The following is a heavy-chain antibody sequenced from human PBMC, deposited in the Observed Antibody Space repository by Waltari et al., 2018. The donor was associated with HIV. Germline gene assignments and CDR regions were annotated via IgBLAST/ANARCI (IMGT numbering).Heavy chain of an antibody. J-gene: IGHJ6*02. CDR1: GGSFSGYY. V-gene: IGHV4-34*01. D-gene: IGHD2-2*02. CDR2: INHRGST. Sequence: QVQLQQWGAGLLKPSETLSLTCAVYGGSFSGYYWSWIRQPPGKGLGWIGEINHRGSTNYNPPLKSRVIISVDTSMNQFSLKLSSGTAADTAVYYCARARYCSSTRCYTKGRRNSFYYYALDVWGQGTTVTVSS. CDR3: ARARYCSSTRCYTKGRRNSFYYYALDV.